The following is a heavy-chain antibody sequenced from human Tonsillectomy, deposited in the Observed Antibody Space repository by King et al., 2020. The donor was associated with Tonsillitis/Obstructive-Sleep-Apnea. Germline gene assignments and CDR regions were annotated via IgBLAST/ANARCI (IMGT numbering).Heavy chain of an antibody. CDR1: GYTFIGYY. CDR3: ARERVLVGATNYWVDP. J-gene: IGHJ5*02. D-gene: IGHD2-15*01. CDR2: INPNTGGT. Sequence: QLVQSGAEVKKPGASVKVSCKTSGYTFIGYYMHWVRQAPGQGLEWMGWINPNTGGTNYAQKFQGRVSMTRDTSISTAYMEVSRLTSDDTAVYYCARERVLVGATNYWVDPGGQGTLVTVSS. V-gene: IGHV1-2*02.